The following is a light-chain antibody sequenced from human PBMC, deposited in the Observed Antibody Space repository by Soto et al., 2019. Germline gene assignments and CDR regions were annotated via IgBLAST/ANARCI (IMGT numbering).Light chain of an antibody. CDR3: QHYGSSPR. V-gene: IGKV3-20*01. J-gene: IGKJ1*01. CDR2: GVS. Sequence: IVLTQSPGALSLSPGEGATLSCRASQSITTHYLAWYQQKPGQTPRLLIYGVSRRATGIPDRFSGSGSGTDFTLTISRLEPEYFAVYYCQHYGSSPRFGQGTKVEIK. CDR1: QSITTHY.